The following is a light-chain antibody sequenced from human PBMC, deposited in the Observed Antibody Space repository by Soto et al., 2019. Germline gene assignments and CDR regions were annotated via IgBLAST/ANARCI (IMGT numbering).Light chain of an antibody. Sequence: EIVLTQSPGTLSLSPGERATLSCWASQSVSSSYLAWYQQKPGQAPRLLIYGASSRATGIPDRFSGSGSGTDFTLTISRLEPEDFAVNDCQQYGSSLPYTFGQGTKLEIK. CDR3: QQYGSSLPYT. CDR2: GAS. J-gene: IGKJ2*01. CDR1: QSVSSSY. V-gene: IGKV3-20*01.